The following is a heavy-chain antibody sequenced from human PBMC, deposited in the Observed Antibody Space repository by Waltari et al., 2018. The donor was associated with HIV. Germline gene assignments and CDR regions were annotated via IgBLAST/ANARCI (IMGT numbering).Heavy chain of an antibody. V-gene: IGHV4-39*01. D-gene: IGHD3-10*02. CDR3: ARHVRSSIWFDY. CDR1: GGSISSSSYY. J-gene: IGHJ5*01. CDR2: IYYSGGT. Sequence: QLQLQESGPGLVKPSETLSLTCAVSGGSISSSSYYWGWIRQPPGKGLEWIGSIYYSGGTYSNPSLKSRVTISVDTSKNQFSLKLSSVTAADTAVYYCARHVRSSIWFDYWGQGTLVTVSS.